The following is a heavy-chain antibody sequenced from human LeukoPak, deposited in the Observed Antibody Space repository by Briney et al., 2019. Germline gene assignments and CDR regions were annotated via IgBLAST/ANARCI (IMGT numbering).Heavy chain of an antibody. CDR3: ARASNPWLQLT. D-gene: IGHD5-24*01. CDR2: IKQDGSEK. J-gene: IGHJ5*02. Sequence: GGSLRISCAASGFTCSNYWVIWVRQAPGKGLKWVGNIKQDGSEKRYADSVRGRFTISRDNAQTSLYLQMNSLRAEDTAVYYCARASNPWLQLTWGQGTLVTVSS. V-gene: IGHV3-7*05. CDR1: GFTCSNYW.